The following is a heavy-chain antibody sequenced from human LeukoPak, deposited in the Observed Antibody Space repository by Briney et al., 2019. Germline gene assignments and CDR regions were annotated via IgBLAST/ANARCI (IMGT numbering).Heavy chain of an antibody. CDR2: ISSSSSYV. J-gene: IGHJ4*02. D-gene: IGHD2-2*01. CDR3: ATYSRGVVVPAAINVDY. Sequence: TGGSLRLSCAASGFTFSSYSMNWVRQAPGKGLEWVSSISSSSSYVYYADSVKGRFTISRDNAKNSLYLQMNSLRAEDAAVYYCATYSRGVVVPAAINVDYWGQGTLVTVSS. CDR1: GFTFSSYS. V-gene: IGHV3-21*01.